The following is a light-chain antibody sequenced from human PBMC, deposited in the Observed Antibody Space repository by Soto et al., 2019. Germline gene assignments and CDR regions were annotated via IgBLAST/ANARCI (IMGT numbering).Light chain of an antibody. CDR1: SSDVGGYEY. Sequence: QSVLSQPASVSGSPGQSITISCTGTSSDVGGYEYVSWYQHQPGKAPKLIIYDVTNRPSGVSNRFSGSKSGNTASLTISGIQTEDEADYYCGSITSSSTSVFGNGTKVTVL. CDR3: GSITSSSTSV. J-gene: IGLJ1*01. V-gene: IGLV2-14*01. CDR2: DVT.